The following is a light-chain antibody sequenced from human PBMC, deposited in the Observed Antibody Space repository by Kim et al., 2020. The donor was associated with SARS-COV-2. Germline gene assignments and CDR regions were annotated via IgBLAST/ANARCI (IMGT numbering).Light chain of an antibody. V-gene: IGKV1-33*01. CDR2: DAS. Sequence: DIQMTQSPSSLSASVGDRVTITCQASQDISNYLNWYQQKPGKAPKLLIYDASKLQRGVPSRFSGSGSGTDFTFTIASLQPEDIATYYFQNYNYLPPLFTFGPRTKVDI. CDR1: QDISNY. CDR3: QNYNYLPPLFT. J-gene: IGKJ3*01.